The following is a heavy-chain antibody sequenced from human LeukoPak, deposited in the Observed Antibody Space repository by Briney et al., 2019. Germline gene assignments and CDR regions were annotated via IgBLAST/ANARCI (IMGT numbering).Heavy chain of an antibody. J-gene: IGHJ6*03. CDR1: GGSTSSYY. Sequence: PSETLSLTCTVSGGSTSSYYWSWIRQPPGKGLEWIGYIYYSGSTNYNPSLKSRVTISVDTSKNQFSLKLSSVTAADTAVYYCARERLSYYYMDAWGKGTTVTVSS. CDR2: IYYSGST. CDR3: ARERLSYYYMDA. D-gene: IGHD1-1*01. V-gene: IGHV4-59*12.